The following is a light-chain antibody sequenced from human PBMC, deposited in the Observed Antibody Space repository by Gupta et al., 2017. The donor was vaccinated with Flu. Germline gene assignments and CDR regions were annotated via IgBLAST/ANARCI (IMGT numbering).Light chain of an antibody. CDR2: DAS. CDR1: QSVSSY. V-gene: IGKV3-11*01. J-gene: IGKJ1*01. CDR3: QQRSNWPWT. Sequence: EIVLTQSPATLSLSPGERATLPCRASQSVSSYFAWYQQKPGQAPRLLIYDASNRATGIPARFSGSGSGTDFTLPISSLEPEDFAVYYCQQRSNWPWTFGQGTKVEIK.